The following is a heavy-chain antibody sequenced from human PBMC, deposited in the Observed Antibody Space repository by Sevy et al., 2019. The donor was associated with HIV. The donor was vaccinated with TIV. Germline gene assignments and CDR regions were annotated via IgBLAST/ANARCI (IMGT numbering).Heavy chain of an antibody. CDR2: ISYDGSNK. CDR3: AKLGIVGATKAHYFDY. Sequence: GGSLRLSCAASGFTFSSYGMHWVRQAPGKGLEWVAGISYDGSNKYYADSVKGRFTISRDNSKNTLYLQMNSLRAEDTAVYYCAKLGIVGATKAHYFDYWGQGTLVTVSS. D-gene: IGHD1-26*01. J-gene: IGHJ4*02. V-gene: IGHV3-30*18. CDR1: GFTFSSYG.